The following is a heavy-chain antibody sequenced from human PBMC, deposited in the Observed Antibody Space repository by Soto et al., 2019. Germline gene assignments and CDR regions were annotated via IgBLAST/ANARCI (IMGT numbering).Heavy chain of an antibody. CDR1: GFTFSSYW. D-gene: IGHD3-22*01. J-gene: IGHJ3*02. Sequence: GGSLRLSCAASGFTFSSYWMHWVRQAPGKGLVWVSRINSDGSSTSYADSVKGRFTISRDNAKNTLYLQMNSLRAEDTAVYYCARDYYYDSSGYRRAFDIWGQGTMVTVSS. CDR3: ARDYYYDSSGYRRAFDI. CDR2: INSDGSST. V-gene: IGHV3-74*01.